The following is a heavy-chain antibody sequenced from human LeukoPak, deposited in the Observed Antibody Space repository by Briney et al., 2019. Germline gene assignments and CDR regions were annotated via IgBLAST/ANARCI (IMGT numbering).Heavy chain of an antibody. D-gene: IGHD3-3*01. V-gene: IGHV1-24*01. Sequence: ASVKVSCKLSGYTGIELSMHWVRQAPGKGLEWMGGFDPEDGETKYAQKFQGRVTMTEDTSTDTAYMELSRLTSEDTAVYYRATHTISGVVTYASLIWGRGTLVTVSS. CDR2: FDPEDGET. CDR1: GYTGIELS. J-gene: IGHJ3*02. CDR3: ATHTISGVVTYASLI.